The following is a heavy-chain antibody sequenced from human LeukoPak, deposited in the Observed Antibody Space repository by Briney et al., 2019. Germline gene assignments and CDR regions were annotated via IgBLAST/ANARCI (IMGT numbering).Heavy chain of an antibody. CDR3: ARECSGGSWLNYYYYGMDV. CDR2: INPNSGGT. D-gene: IGHD2-15*01. V-gene: IGHV1-2*02. J-gene: IGHJ6*02. Sequence: GASVKVSCKASGYTFTGYYMHWVRQAPGRGLEWMGWINPNSGGTNYAQKFQGRVTMTRDTSISTAYMELSRLRSDDTAVYYCARECSGGSWLNYYYYGMDVWGQGTTVTVSS. CDR1: GYTFTGYY.